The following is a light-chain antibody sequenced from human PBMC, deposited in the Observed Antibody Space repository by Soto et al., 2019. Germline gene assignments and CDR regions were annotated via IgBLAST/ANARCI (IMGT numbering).Light chain of an antibody. CDR2: GAS. J-gene: IGKJ5*01. CDR1: QSVSTN. V-gene: IGKV3-15*01. Sequence: EIAMTQSPASLSVSPGERATLSCRASQSVSTNLAWYQQKPGQAPRLLMYGASTRAIGIPARFTGGGSGTEFILTINSLQPEDLTCYYCQQYDNWPITFGQGTRLEIK. CDR3: QQYDNWPIT.